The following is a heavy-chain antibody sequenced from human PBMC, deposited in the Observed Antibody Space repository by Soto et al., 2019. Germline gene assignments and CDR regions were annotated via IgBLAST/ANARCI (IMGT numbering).Heavy chain of an antibody. CDR3: ARGVTVFGLVRRFWFDP. CDR2: IYNSGIT. D-gene: IGHD3-3*01. V-gene: IGHV4-30-4*01. J-gene: IGHJ5*02. CDR1: GGSISSGDYS. Sequence: SETLSLTCTVSGGSISSGDYSWSWVRQSPGKGLEWIGHIYNSGITYYNPSLKSRVVISIDTSRNQFSLRLNSLTAADRAVYFCARGVTVFGLVRRFWFDPWGQGIVVTVSS.